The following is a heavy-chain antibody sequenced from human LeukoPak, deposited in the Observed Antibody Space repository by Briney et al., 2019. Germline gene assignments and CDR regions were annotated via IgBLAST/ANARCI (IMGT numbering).Heavy chain of an antibody. CDR3: ARARGSGWSLPLDY. J-gene: IGHJ4*02. V-gene: IGHV3-30*19. D-gene: IGHD6-19*01. CDR1: GFTFSSYG. Sequence: GGSLRLSCAASGFTFSSYGMHWVRQAPGKGLEWVAVTSYDGNNKYYADSVKGRFTISRDNSKNTLYLQMDSLRVEDAAVYYCARARGSGWSLPLDYWGQGTLVTVSS. CDR2: TSYDGNNK.